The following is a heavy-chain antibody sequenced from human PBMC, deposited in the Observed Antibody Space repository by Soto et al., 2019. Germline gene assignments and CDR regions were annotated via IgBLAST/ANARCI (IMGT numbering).Heavy chain of an antibody. J-gene: IGHJ5*02. Sequence: QLQLQESGSGLVKPSQTLSLTCAVSGGSISSGGYSWSWVRQPPGKGLEWIGYIYHSGNTYYNPSLKRRVTISVGRSKNQSSLKLSAVTAADTAVYYCARCCYYDSSGYYYPNGFDPWGQGTLVTVSS. CDR2: IYHSGNT. CDR1: GGSISSGGYS. V-gene: IGHV4-30-2*01. D-gene: IGHD3-22*01. CDR3: ARCCYYDSSGYYYPNGFDP.